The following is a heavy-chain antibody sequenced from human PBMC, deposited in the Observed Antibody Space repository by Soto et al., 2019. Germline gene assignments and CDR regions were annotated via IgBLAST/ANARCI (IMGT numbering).Heavy chain of an antibody. Sequence: QMQLVQSGPEVKKSGTSVKVSCKASGFTFTRSAMQWVRQARGQRLEWIGWIVVGSGNTNYGQRFQERVTISRDMSTSTTYMELSNLRSEDTAVYYCAAFVVGGPSGWFDPWGQGTLVTVSS. CDR3: AAFVVGGPSGWFDP. CDR1: GFTFTRSA. V-gene: IGHV1-58*02. CDR2: IVVGSGNT. D-gene: IGHD1-26*01. J-gene: IGHJ5*02.